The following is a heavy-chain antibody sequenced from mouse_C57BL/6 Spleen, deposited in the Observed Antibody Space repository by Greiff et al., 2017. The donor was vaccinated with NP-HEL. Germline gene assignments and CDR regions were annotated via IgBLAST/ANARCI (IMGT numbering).Heavy chain of an antibody. CDR1: GYAFSSSW. V-gene: IGHV1-82*01. CDR3: AREATVASKDYFDY. CDR2: IYPGDGDT. Sequence: QVQLQQSGPELVKPGASVKISCKASGYAFSSSWMNWVKQRPGKGLEWIGRIYPGDGDTNYNGKFKGKATLTADKSSSTAYMQLSSLTSEDSAVYFCAREATVASKDYFDYWGQGTTLTVSS. D-gene: IGHD1-1*01. J-gene: IGHJ2*01.